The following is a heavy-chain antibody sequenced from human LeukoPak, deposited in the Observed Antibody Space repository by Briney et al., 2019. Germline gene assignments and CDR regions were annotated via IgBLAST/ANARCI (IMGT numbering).Heavy chain of an antibody. J-gene: IGHJ6*03. CDR1: GYTLTELS. Sequence: ASVKVSCKVSGYTLTELSMHWVRQAPGKGLEWMGGFDPEDGETIYAQKFQGRVTMTEDTSTDTAYMELSSLRSEDTAVYYCATNLPPTTRGWNYDYYMDVWGKGTTVTVSS. CDR3: ATNLPPTTRGWNYDYYMDV. V-gene: IGHV1-24*01. D-gene: IGHD1-1*01. CDR2: FDPEDGET.